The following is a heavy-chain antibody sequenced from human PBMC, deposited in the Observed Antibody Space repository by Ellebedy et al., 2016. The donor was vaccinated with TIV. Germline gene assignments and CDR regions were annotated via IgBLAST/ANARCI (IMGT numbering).Heavy chain of an antibody. J-gene: IGHJ4*02. CDR2: IGTVGDT. CDR3: ARGAFSNYMIGGVVNIDY. Sequence: GGSLRLSXAASGFTFSIHDMHWVRQATGTGLEWVSSIGTVGDTYYSGSVKGRFTISRENAKNSLYLEMNSLRAGDTAVYYCARGAFSNYMIGGVVNIDYWGQGTLVTVSS. V-gene: IGHV3-13*01. D-gene: IGHD4-11*01. CDR1: GFTFSIHD.